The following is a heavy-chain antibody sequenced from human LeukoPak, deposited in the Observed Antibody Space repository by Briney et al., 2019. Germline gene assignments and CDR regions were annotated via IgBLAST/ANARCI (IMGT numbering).Heavy chain of an antibody. CDR1: GDSINGYY. D-gene: IGHD4-17*01. CDR2: VYSSGRT. V-gene: IGHV4-59*01. CDR3: AGNRNALGDTNWIDP. J-gene: IGHJ5*02. Sequence: PSETLSLTCTVSGDSINGYYWSWIRQPPGKGLEWIAYVYSSGRTNYNPSLKSRVTISLDTSKSQISLKLTSVTAADTAVYYCAGNRNALGDTNWIDPWGPGTLVIVSS.